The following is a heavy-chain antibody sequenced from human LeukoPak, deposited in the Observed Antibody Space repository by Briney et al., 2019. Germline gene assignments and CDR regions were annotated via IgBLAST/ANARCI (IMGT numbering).Heavy chain of an antibody. CDR1: GFTFSSYT. Sequence: PGGSLRLSCAASGFTFSSYTMHWVRQAPGKGLEWVAVISYDGSNKYYADSVKGRFTISRDNSKNMLYLQMNSLRAEDTAVYYCARRGRGPGDYFDLWGRGTLVTVSS. V-gene: IGHV3-30*04. CDR3: ARRGRGPGDYFDL. D-gene: IGHD2-15*01. CDR2: ISYDGSNK. J-gene: IGHJ2*01.